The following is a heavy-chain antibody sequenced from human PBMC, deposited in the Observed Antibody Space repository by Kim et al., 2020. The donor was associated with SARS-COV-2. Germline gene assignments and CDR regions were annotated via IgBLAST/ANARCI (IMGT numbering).Heavy chain of an antibody. J-gene: IGHJ4*02. CDR1: GFTFSSYS. D-gene: IGHD2-15*01. CDR2: ISSSSSYI. V-gene: IGHV3-21*01. CDR3: ARDRSSEVVVVAGRTTPFDY. Sequence: GGSLRLSCAASGFTFSSYSMNWVRQAPGKGLEWVSSISSSSSYIYYADSVKGRFTISRDNAKNSLYLQMNSLRAEDTAVYYCARDRSSEVVVVAGRTTPFDYWGQGTLVTVSS.